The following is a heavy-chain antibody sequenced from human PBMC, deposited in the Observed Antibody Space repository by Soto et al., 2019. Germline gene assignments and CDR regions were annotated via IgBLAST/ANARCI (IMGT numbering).Heavy chain of an antibody. V-gene: IGHV3-33*01. J-gene: IGHJ6*02. CDR2: IWYDGSNK. CDR1: GFTFSSYG. Sequence: TGGSLRLSCAASGFTFSSYGMHWVRRAPGKGLEWVAVIWYDGSNKYYADSVKGRFTISRDNSKNTLYLQMNSLRAEDTAVYYCARDPLDSSVINYYYYCGMDVWGQGTTVTVSS. D-gene: IGHD3-22*01. CDR3: ARDPLDSSVINYYYYCGMDV.